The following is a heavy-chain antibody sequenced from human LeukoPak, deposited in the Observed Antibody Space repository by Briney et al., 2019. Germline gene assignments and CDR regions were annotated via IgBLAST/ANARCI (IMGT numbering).Heavy chain of an antibody. V-gene: IGHV4-59*01. Sequence: PSETLSLTCTVSSGSISSYYWSWIRQPPGKGLEWIGYIYYTGSTTYNPSLKSRVTISVDTSKNHFSLNLSSVTAADTAVYYCARAVSGYYFDYWGQGTLVAVSS. J-gene: IGHJ4*02. CDR3: ARAVSGYYFDY. CDR2: IYYTGST. CDR1: SGSISSYY. D-gene: IGHD6-19*01.